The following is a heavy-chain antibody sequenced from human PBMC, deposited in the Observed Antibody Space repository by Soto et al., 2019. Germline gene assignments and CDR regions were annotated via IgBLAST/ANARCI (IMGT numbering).Heavy chain of an antibody. CDR3: AHRRGFYGLYGMDV. V-gene: IGHV2-5*02. CDR1: GFSLSTSGVG. Sequence: QITLKESGPTLVKPTQTLTLTCTFSGFSLSTSGVGVGWIRQPPGKALEWLALIYWDDDKRYSPSLKSRLTLTKDTSKNQVVLTMTNMDPVDTATYYCAHRRGFYGLYGMDVWGQGTTVTVSS. D-gene: IGHD1-26*01. J-gene: IGHJ6*02. CDR2: IYWDDDK.